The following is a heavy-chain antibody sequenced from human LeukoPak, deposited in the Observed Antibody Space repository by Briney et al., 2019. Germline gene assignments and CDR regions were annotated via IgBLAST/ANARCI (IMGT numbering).Heavy chain of an antibody. CDR2: INHSGST. V-gene: IGHV4-34*01. CDR3: ARGHYDSSGYYYAPPGYFDY. CDR1: GGSFSGYY. Sequence: SETLSLTCAVYGGSFSGYYWSWIRQPPGKGLEWIGEINHSGSTNYNPSLKSRVTISVDTSKNQFSLKLSSVTAADTAVYYCARGHYDSSGYYYAPPGYFDYWGQGTLVTVSS. D-gene: IGHD3-22*01. J-gene: IGHJ4*02.